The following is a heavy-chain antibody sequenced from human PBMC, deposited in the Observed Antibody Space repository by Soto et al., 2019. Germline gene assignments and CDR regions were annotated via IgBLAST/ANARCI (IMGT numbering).Heavy chain of an antibody. V-gene: IGHV1-69*01. Sequence: QVQLVQSGAEMRRPGSSVKVSCKASGGTFSSYRINWVRQAPGQGLEWVGGIVPIYRTADYAQKFQGRVTITADESARTAYMELRGLKSQYTAVYYCARDSGAKLSSSWGQGTLVTVSS. J-gene: IGHJ4*02. CDR3: ARDSGAKLSSS. D-gene: IGHD6-13*01. CDR2: IVPIYRTA. CDR1: GGTFSSYR.